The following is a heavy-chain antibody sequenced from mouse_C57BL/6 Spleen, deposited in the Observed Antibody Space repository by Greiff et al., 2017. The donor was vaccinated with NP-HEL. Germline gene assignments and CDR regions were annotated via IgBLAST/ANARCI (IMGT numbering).Heavy chain of an antibody. D-gene: IGHD4-1*01. J-gene: IGHJ3*01. CDR2: IDPSDSYT. V-gene: IGHV1-59*01. CDR3: ARLGLFAY. Sequence: QVHVKQPGAELVRPGTSVKLSCKASGYTFTSYWMHWVKQRPGQGLEWIGVIDPSDSYTNYNQKFKGKATLTVDTSSSTAYMQLSSLTSEDSAVYYCARLGLFAYWGQGTLVTVSA. CDR1: GYTFTSYW.